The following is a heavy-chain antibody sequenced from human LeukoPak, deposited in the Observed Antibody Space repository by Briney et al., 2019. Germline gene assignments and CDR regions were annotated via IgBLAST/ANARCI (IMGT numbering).Heavy chain of an antibody. CDR3: ARGVSSLSGGSCYY. J-gene: IGHJ4*02. CDR1: GYTFTSYD. V-gene: IGHV1-8*01. CDR2: MNPNSGNT. Sequence: SVKVSCKASGYTFTSYDISWVRQATGQGLEWMGWMNPNSGNTGYAQKFQGRVTMTRNTSISTAYVELSSLRSEDTAVYYCARGVSSLSGGSCYYWGQGTLVTVSS. D-gene: IGHD2-15*01.